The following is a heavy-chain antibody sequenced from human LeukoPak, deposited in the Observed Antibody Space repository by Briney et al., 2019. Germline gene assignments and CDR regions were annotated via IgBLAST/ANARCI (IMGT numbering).Heavy chain of an antibody. D-gene: IGHD6-19*01. CDR2: INPNSGGT. CDR1: GYIFTDYY. V-gene: IGHV1/OR15-1*04. CDR3: ARDPIAVDPSMEYFQH. J-gene: IGHJ1*01. Sequence: ASVKVSCKASGYIFTDYYMHWVRQAPGQELGWMGRINPNSGGTNYAQKFQGRVTMTRNTSISTAYMELSSLRSEDTAVYYCARDPIAVDPSMEYFQHWGQGTLVTVSS.